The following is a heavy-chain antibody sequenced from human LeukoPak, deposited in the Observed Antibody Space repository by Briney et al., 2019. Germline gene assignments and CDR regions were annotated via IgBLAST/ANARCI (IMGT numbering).Heavy chain of an antibody. D-gene: IGHD6-13*01. CDR2: MNPNSGNT. V-gene: IGHV1-8*01. CDR1: GYTFTTYD. CDR3: ARGGVAAAGKYYFDY. Sequence: GASVKVSCKASGYTFTTYDINWVRQATGQGLEWMGWMNPNSGNTGYAQKFQGGVTMTRNTSTSTAYMELSSLRSEDTAVYFCARGGVAAAGKYYFDYWGQGTLVTVSS. J-gene: IGHJ4*02.